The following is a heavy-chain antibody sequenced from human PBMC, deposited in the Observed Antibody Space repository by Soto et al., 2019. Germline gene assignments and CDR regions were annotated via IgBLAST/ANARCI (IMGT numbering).Heavy chain of an antibody. CDR3: DRAYYYDSRGYEVVY. CDR2: IIPIFGTA. D-gene: IGHD3-22*01. V-gene: IGHV1-69*01. CDR1: GGTFSSYA. Sequence: QVQLVQSGAEVKKPGSAVKVSCKASGGTFSSYAISWVRQAPGQGLEWMGGIIPIFGTANYAQKFEDRVTITAEESTSKAYMELSGLRSEDTAVYYCDRAYYYDSRGYEVVYWGQGTLVTVSS. J-gene: IGHJ4*02.